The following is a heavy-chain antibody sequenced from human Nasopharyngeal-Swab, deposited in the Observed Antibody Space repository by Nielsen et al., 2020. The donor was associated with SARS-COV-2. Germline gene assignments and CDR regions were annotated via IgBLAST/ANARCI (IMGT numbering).Heavy chain of an antibody. J-gene: IGHJ4*02. CDR2: IYYGGST. Sequence: GSLRLSCTVSGGSISSSTYYWAWIRQPPGKGLEWIGSIYYGGSTYYNPSLKSRVTISVDTSKNQFSLKLSSVTAADTAVYYCATLSSSWCEYYFDYWGQGTLVTVSS. V-gene: IGHV4-39*01. CDR1: GGSISSSTYY. CDR3: ATLSSSWCEYYFDY. D-gene: IGHD6-13*01.